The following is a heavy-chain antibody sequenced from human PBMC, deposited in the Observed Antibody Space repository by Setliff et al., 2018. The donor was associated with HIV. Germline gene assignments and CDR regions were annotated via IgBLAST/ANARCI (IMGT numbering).Heavy chain of an antibody. J-gene: IGHJ4*02. V-gene: IGHV5-51*01. CDR2: IYPDDSNI. CDR1: DYTFTTYW. CDR3: AYSGRQLRGPYFDF. D-gene: IGHD1-1*01. Sequence: GESLKISCKAVDYTFTTYWIGWVRQMPGEGLEWMGIIYPDDSNIRYNPSFQSQVTISADKSTTTAYLEIHNLKASDTATYYCAYSGRQLRGPYFDFWGQGTPVTVSS.